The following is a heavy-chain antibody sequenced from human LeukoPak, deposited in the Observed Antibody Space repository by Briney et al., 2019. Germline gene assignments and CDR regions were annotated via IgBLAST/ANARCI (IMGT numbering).Heavy chain of an antibody. V-gene: IGHV3-53*01. CDR2: IYSGGST. Sequence: GGSLRLSCAASGFTVSSSYMSWVRQAPGRGLEWVSVIYSGGSTYYADSVKGRFTISRDNSKNTLYLQMNSLRAEDTAVYYCASKRGYSYGYYYYYMDVWGKGTTVTVSS. J-gene: IGHJ6*03. CDR1: GFTVSSSY. D-gene: IGHD5-18*01. CDR3: ASKRGYSYGYYYYYMDV.